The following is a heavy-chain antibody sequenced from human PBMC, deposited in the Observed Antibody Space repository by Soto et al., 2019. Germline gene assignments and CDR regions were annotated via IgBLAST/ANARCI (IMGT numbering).Heavy chain of an antibody. CDR1: EFSFSSYA. D-gene: IGHD3-9*01. J-gene: IGHJ4*02. CDR2: ISFDGNII. Sequence: GGSLRLSCAASEFSFSSYAMHWIRQAPGKGLEWVAVISFDGNIIHYTDSVKGRFIISRDNSKNTLYLQMHSLSGEDTAVYYCARTFDTITYYFDYWGQGTLVTVSS. CDR3: ARTFDTITYYFDY. V-gene: IGHV3-30-3*01.